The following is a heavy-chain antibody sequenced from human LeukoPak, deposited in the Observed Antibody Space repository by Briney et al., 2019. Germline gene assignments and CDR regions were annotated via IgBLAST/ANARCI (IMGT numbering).Heavy chain of an antibody. J-gene: IGHJ4*02. CDR3: SRENTGSYREFDY. V-gene: IGHV4-4*07. Sequence: SETLSLTCTVSGGSISSYYWSWIQQPAGKGLEWIGRICSGGSTNYNPSLKSRVTMSVDSSNNQFSLKLSSVTAADTAVFYSSRENTGSYREFDYWGQGTLVTVSS. CDR1: GGSISSYY. CDR2: ICSGGST. D-gene: IGHD1-26*01.